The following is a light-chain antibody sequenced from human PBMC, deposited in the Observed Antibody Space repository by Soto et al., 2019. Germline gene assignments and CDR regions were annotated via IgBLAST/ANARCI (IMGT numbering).Light chain of an antibody. V-gene: IGLV2-23*02. CDR2: EVS. CDR1: SSEIGSYNL. J-gene: IGLJ1*01. Sequence: QSALTQPASVSGSPGQSITISCTGTSSEIGSYNLVSWYQHHPGKAPKLMIYEVSERPSGVSNRFSGSKSGNTASLTISGLQAEDEADYYCCSYAGSTTPYVFGTGTKVTVL. CDR3: CSYAGSTTPYV.